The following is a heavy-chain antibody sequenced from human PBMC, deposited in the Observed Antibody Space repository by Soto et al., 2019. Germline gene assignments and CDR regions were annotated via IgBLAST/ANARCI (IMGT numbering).Heavy chain of an antibody. CDR3: ARGNIAARPLRDYWFDP. CDR1: GYTFTGYY. Sequence: QVQLVQSGAEVKKPGASVKVSCKASGYTFTGYYMHWVRQAPGQGLEWMGWINPNSGGTNDAQTFQGWVTMTRDTSISTAYMELSRLRSDDTAVYYCARGNIAARPLRDYWFDPWGQGTLVTVSS. J-gene: IGHJ5*02. D-gene: IGHD6-6*01. V-gene: IGHV1-2*04. CDR2: INPNSGGT.